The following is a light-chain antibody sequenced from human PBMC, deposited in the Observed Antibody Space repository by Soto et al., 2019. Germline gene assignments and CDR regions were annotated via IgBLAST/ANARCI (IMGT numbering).Light chain of an antibody. CDR2: DAS. J-gene: IGKJ1*01. V-gene: IGKV3-11*01. Sequence: EIVLTQSPVTLSLSPGERSTLSCRSSQSVSSYLAWYQQKPGQAPRLLIYDASNRATGIPARFSGSGSGTDFTLTISSLEPEDFAVYYCQQYGSSYPWTFGQGTKVDI. CDR3: QQYGSSYPWT. CDR1: QSVSSY.